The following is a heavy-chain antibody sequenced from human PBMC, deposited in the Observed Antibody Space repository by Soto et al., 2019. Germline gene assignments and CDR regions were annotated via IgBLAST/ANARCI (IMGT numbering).Heavy chain of an antibody. D-gene: IGHD1-26*01. CDR3: ARALVGAECFDY. V-gene: IGHV1-18*01. CDR1: GYTFTSYG. CDR2: ISAYNGNT. Sequence: ASVKVSCKASGYTFTSYGISWVRQAPGQGLEWMGWISAYNGNTNYAQKLQGRVTMTTDTSTSTAYMELRSLRSDDPAVYYCARALVGAECFDYWGQGTLVTVSS. J-gene: IGHJ4*02.